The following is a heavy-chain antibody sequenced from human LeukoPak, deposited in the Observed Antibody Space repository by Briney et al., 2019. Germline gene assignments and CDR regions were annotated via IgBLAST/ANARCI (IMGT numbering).Heavy chain of an antibody. Sequence: SETLSLTCAVSDGSISSTNWWSWVRQTPGKGLEWIGEIYHSGSTNYNPSLKSRVTMSVDTSKNQFSLKLSSVTAADTAVYYCARVGITIFGVVIEGLFDYWGQGTLVTVSS. D-gene: IGHD3-3*01. J-gene: IGHJ4*02. V-gene: IGHV4-4*02. CDR2: IYHSGST. CDR1: DGSISSTNW. CDR3: ARVGITIFGVVIEGLFDY.